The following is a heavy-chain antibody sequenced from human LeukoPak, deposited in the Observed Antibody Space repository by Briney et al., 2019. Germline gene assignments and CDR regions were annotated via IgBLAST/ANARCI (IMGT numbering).Heavy chain of an antibody. CDR2: ISGSGGST. V-gene: IGHV3-23*01. D-gene: IGHD6-13*01. CDR1: GFTFSTYW. Sequence: GGSLRLSCAASGFTFSTYWMSWVRQAPGKGLEWVSAISGSGGSTYYADSVKGRFTISRDNSKNTLYLQMNSLRAEDTAVYYCARSIAAAVVSAFDIWGQGTMVTVSS. J-gene: IGHJ3*02. CDR3: ARSIAAAVVSAFDI.